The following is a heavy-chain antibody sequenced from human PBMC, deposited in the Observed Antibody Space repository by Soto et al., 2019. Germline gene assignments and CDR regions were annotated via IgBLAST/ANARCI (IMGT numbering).Heavy chain of an antibody. D-gene: IGHD3-10*01. CDR3: ARDYYGSGSFCTH. CDR1: GFTFSSYA. Sequence: EVQLLESGGGLVQPGGSLRLSCAASGFTFSSYAMSWVRQAPGKGLEWVSAISGSGGSTYYADSVKGRFTISRDNSKNTLYLQMNSLRAEDTAVYYCARDYYGSGSFCTHWGQGTLDTVSS. J-gene: IGHJ4*02. CDR2: ISGSGGST. V-gene: IGHV3-23*01.